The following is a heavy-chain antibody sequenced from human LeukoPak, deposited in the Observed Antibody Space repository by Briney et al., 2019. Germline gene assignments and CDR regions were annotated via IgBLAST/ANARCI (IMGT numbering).Heavy chain of an antibody. CDR1: GFTFSSYA. Sequence: PGGSLRLSCAASGFTFSSYAMSWVRQAPGKGLEWVSAISGSGGSTYYADSVKGRFTISRDNSKNTLYLQMNSLRAEDTAVYYCARDQDYYDSSGYYYGYWGQGTLVTVSS. CDR2: ISGSGGST. D-gene: IGHD3-22*01. J-gene: IGHJ4*02. CDR3: ARDQDYYDSSGYYYGY. V-gene: IGHV3-23*01.